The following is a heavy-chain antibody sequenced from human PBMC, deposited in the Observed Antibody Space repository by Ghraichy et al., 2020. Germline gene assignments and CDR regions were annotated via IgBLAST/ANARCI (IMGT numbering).Heavy chain of an antibody. CDR3: STHYPRY. D-gene: IGHD1-26*01. CDR1: GFTVSNNY. V-gene: IGHV3-53*01. J-gene: IGHJ4*02. CDR2: IYSGGGT. Sequence: ETLSLTCAASGFTVSNNYMSWVRQAPGKGLEWVSLIYSGGGTDYAESVKGRFTISRDNSKNTLYLQINSLRAEDTAVYYCSTHYPRYWGQGTLVTVSS.